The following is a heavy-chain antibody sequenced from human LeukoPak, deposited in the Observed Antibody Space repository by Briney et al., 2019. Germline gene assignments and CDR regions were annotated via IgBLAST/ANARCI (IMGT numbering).Heavy chain of an antibody. J-gene: IGHJ3*02. CDR1: GFTFSSYT. D-gene: IGHD4-17*01. Sequence: GGSLRLSCAASGFTFSSYTMHWVRQAPGKGLEWVSVISSDGSDKFYSDSVKGRFTISRDNSKDTLYLQMNSLGAEDTAVYYCAKDNYGLGLDIWGQGTMVTVSS. CDR2: ISSDGSDK. CDR3: AKDNYGLGLDI. V-gene: IGHV3-30*04.